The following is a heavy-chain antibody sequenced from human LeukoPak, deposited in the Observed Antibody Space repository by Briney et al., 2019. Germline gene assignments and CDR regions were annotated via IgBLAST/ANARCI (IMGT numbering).Heavy chain of an antibody. CDR1: GFTFSNYA. V-gene: IGHV3-23*01. CDR3: AGEPLGYCSSTSCYFYYYMDV. D-gene: IGHD2-2*01. Sequence: GGSLRLSCAASGFTFSNYAMSWVRQAPGKGLEWVSGISGSGGSSYYADSVKGRFTISRDNSKNTLYLQMNSLRAEDTAVYYCAGEPLGYCSSTSCYFYYYMDVWGKGTTVTVSS. J-gene: IGHJ6*03. CDR2: ISGSGGSS.